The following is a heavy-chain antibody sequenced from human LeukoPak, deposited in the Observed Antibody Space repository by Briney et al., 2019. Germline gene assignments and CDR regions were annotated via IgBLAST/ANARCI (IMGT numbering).Heavy chain of an antibody. Sequence: SQTLSLTCTVSGGSISSGSYYWSWIRQPAGKGLEWIGRIYTSGSTNYNPSLKSRVTISVDTSKNQFSLKLSSVTAADTAVYCCAREGASYYDFWSGYYPYYFDYWGQGTLVTVSS. CDR2: IYTSGST. J-gene: IGHJ4*02. CDR1: GGSISSGSYY. D-gene: IGHD3-3*01. V-gene: IGHV4-61*02. CDR3: AREGASYYDFWSGYYPYYFDY.